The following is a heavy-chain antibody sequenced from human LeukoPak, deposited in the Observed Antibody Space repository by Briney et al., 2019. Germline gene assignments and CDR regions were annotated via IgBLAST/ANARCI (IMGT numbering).Heavy chain of an antibody. Sequence: SETLSLTCAVYGGSFSGHYWSWIRQHPGKGLEWIGEINHSGSTNYNPSLKSRVTISVDTSKNQSSLKLSSVTAADTAVYYCASRDTATGLDWGQGTLVTVSS. J-gene: IGHJ4*02. V-gene: IGHV4-34*01. CDR1: GGSFSGHY. D-gene: IGHD5-18*01. CDR3: ASRDTATGLD. CDR2: INHSGST.